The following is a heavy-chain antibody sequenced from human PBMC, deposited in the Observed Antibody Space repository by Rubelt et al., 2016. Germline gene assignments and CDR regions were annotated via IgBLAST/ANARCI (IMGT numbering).Heavy chain of an antibody. D-gene: IGHD6-13*01. J-gene: IGHJ4*02. CDR1: GGSISSSSYY. CDR3: ACGIAAAGDY. Sequence: QLQLQESGPGLVKPSETLSLTCTVSGGSISSSSYYWGWIRQPPGKGLEWIGSIFYSGSTYYNPSLMRRFTISVDTSKNHFSLKLSSVTAADTAVYYCACGIAAAGDYWGQGTLVTVSS. V-gene: IGHV4-39*01. CDR2: IFYSGST.